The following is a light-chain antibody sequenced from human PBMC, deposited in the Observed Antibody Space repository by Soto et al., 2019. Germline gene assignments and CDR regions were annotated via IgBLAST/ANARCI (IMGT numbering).Light chain of an antibody. J-gene: IGKJ3*01. Sequence: EIVMTQSPATLSVSPGERATLSCRASQSVSSILAWYQQKPGQAPRLLIYGASTRATGIPARFSGSGSGTEFTLTISSLQSGDFAVYYCQQYNNWPFTFGPGTKVDIK. CDR3: QQYNNWPFT. V-gene: IGKV3-15*01. CDR2: GAS. CDR1: QSVSSI.